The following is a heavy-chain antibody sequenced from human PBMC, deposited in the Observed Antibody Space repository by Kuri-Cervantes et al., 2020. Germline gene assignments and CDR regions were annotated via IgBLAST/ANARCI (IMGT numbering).Heavy chain of an antibody. CDR2: IYYSGST. Sequence: SETLSLTCTVSGGSISSYYWSWIRQPPGKGLEWIGYIYYSGSTNYNPSLKSRVTISVDTSKNLFSLRLNSVTAADTAVYYCARSDSSGWYFDYWGQGNLVTVSS. J-gene: IGHJ4*02. CDR1: GGSISSYY. D-gene: IGHD6-25*01. CDR3: ARSDSSGWYFDY. V-gene: IGHV4-59*12.